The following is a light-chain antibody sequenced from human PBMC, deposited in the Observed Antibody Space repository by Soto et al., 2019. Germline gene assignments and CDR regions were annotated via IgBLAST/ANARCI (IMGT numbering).Light chain of an antibody. CDR2: RTS. CDR3: QEYNGRSS. J-gene: IGKJ1*01. Sequence: RVTTQSPATLSVSPGERATLSCGASQNVAGDLAWYQQKPGQAPRLLIYRTSTRATGIPARFSGSGSGTEFTLTISSLQSEDFAVYYCQEYNGRSSFGQGTKVEIK. V-gene: IGKV3-15*01. CDR1: QNVAGD.